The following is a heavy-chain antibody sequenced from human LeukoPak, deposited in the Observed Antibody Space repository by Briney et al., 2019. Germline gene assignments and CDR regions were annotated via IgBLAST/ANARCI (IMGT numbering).Heavy chain of an antibody. CDR3: TTVLSSNRCNLCDY. Sequence: GGSLRLSCAASGFTFSRYWMHWVRQAPGKGLMWVSRISPDGSTTLYADSVKGRFTISRGNAKNTLYLQMNSLGAEDTAVYYCTTVLSSNRCNLCDYWGQGTLVTVSS. D-gene: IGHD6-13*01. CDR1: GFTFSRYW. V-gene: IGHV3-74*03. CDR2: ISPDGSTT. J-gene: IGHJ4*02.